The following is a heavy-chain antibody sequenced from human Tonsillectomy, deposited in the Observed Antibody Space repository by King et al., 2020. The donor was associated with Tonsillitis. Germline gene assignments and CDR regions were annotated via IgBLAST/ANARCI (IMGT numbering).Heavy chain of an antibody. CDR1: GYTFTAYF. Sequence: QLVQSGAEVKKPGASVKVSCKASGYTFTAYFMHWVRQAPGQRLEWMGWINPKSGGTNYAQRFQGRVTMTRDTSINTAYMDLSSLRSDDTAVYYCASSYSSGFFGLDCWGQGTLVTVSS. J-gene: IGHJ4*02. CDR3: ASSYSSGFFGLDC. D-gene: IGHD6-19*01. V-gene: IGHV1-2*02. CDR2: INPKSGGT.